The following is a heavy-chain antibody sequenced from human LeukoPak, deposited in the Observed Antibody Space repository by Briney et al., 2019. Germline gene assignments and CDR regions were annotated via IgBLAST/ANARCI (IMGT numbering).Heavy chain of an antibody. CDR3: AKIFPIAAAADFDY. CDR2: ISYDGSNK. CDR1: GFTFSSYG. D-gene: IGHD6-13*01. Sequence: PGESLRLSCAASGFTFSSYGMHWVRQAPGKGLEWVAVISYDGSNKYYADSVKGRFTISRDNSKNTLYLQMNSLRAEDTAVYYCAKIFPIAAAADFDYWGQGTLVTVSS. J-gene: IGHJ4*02. V-gene: IGHV3-30*18.